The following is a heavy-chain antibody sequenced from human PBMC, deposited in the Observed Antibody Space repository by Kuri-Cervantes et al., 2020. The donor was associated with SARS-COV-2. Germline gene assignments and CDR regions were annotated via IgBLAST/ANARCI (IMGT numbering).Heavy chain of an antibody. J-gene: IGHJ6*02. D-gene: IGHD3-16*01. Sequence: GESLKISCAASGFTFSSYSMNWVRQAPGKGLEWVSSISSSSSYIYYADSVKGRFTISRDNAKNSLYLQMNSLRAEDTAVYYCARRGDDPYYYGMDVWGQGTTVTVSS. CDR2: ISSSSSYI. V-gene: IGHV3-21*01. CDR3: ARRGDDPYYYGMDV. CDR1: GFTFSSYS.